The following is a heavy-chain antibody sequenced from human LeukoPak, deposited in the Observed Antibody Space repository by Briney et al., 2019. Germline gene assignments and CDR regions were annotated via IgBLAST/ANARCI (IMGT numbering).Heavy chain of an antibody. CDR3: AKADIVVVPATLGDGAFDI. J-gene: IGHJ3*02. CDR1: GFTFSSYG. V-gene: IGHV3-30*02. Sequence: GGSLRLSCAASGFTFSSYGMHWVRQAPGKGLEWVAFIRYDGSNKYYADSVKGRFTISRDNSKNTLYLQMNSLRAEDTAVYYCAKADIVVVPATLGDGAFDIWGQGTMVTVSS. CDR2: IRYDGSNK. D-gene: IGHD2-2*01.